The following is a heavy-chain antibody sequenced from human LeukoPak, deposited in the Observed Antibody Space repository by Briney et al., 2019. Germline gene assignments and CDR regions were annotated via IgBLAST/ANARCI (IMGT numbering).Heavy chain of an antibody. J-gene: IGHJ3*02. Sequence: SETLSLTCTVSGDSVSSTRYYWGWIRQPPGKGLEWIGSIYYSGSTYYNPSLKSRVTISVDTSKNQFSLKLSSVTAADTAVYYCARHSLYSSGYAFDIWGQGTMVTVSS. CDR1: GDSVSSTRYY. D-gene: IGHD6-19*01. V-gene: IGHV4-39*01. CDR3: ARHSLYSSGYAFDI. CDR2: IYYSGST.